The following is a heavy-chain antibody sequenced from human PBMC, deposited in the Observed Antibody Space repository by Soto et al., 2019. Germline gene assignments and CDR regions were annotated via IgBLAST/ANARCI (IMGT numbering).Heavy chain of an antibody. D-gene: IGHD3-22*01. J-gene: IGHJ1*01. CDR2: ISGDGGST. CDR3: AKGSDYLHSGGYNLEYFQH. CDR1: GITFTSYA. Sequence: GGSLRLSCAASGITFTSYAMNWVRQAPGKGPEWVSAISGDGGSTHYADSVKGRFSISRDISKNTLYLHMNSLRAEDTAVYYCAKGSDYLHSGGYNLEYFQHWGQGTLVTVSS. V-gene: IGHV3-23*01.